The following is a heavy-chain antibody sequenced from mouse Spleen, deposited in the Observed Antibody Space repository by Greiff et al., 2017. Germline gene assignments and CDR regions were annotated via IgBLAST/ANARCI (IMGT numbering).Heavy chain of an antibody. D-gene: IGHD1-2*01. CDR3: AILRPGY. CDR1: GYAFSSSW. CDR2: IYPGDGDT. V-gene: IGHV1-82*01. Sequence: QVQLQQSGPELVKPGASVKISCKASGYAFSSSWMNWVKQRPGKGLEWIGRIYPGDGDTNYNGKFKGKATLTADKSSSTAYMQLSSLTSEDSAVYFCAILRPGYWGQSTTLTVSS. J-gene: IGHJ2*01.